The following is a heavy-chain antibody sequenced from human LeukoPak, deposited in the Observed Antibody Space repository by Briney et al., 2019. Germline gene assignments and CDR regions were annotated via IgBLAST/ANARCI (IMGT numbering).Heavy chain of an antibody. CDR1: GGSISSYY. D-gene: IGHD6-19*01. Sequence: PSETLSLTCTVSGGSISSYYWSWIRQPPGKGLEWIGYIYYSGSTNYNPSLKSRVTISLDKSKDQVSLKLSSVTAADTAMCYCARAVAGSNWFDPWGQGTLVAVSS. V-gene: IGHV4-59*01. J-gene: IGHJ5*02. CDR3: ARAVAGSNWFDP. CDR2: IYYSGST.